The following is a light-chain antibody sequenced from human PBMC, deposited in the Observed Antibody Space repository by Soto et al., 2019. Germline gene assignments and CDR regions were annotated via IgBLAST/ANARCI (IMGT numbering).Light chain of an antibody. CDR2: GAS. Sequence: EIGMTQSPATLSVSPGERATLSCRASQSSSGELAWYQQKPGQPPRLLISGASTRATGVPARFTGSGSGSEFTLTISGLQSEDFAVYYCHQGHNWPLTFGQGTRLE. V-gene: IGKV3-15*01. CDR1: QSSSGE. J-gene: IGKJ2*01. CDR3: HQGHNWPLT.